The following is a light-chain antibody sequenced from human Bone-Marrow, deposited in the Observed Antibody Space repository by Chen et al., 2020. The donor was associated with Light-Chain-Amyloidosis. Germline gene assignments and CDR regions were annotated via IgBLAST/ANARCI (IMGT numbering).Light chain of an antibody. Sequence: SYVRTQPSSVSVAPGQTATIACWGNNIGSTSVHWYQQTPGQAPLLVVYDDSDRPSGIPERLSGSNSGNTATLTISRVEAGDEADYYCQVWDRSSDRPVFGGGTKLTVL. CDR3: QVWDRSSDRPV. CDR2: DDS. V-gene: IGLV3-21*02. CDR1: NIGSTS. J-gene: IGLJ3*02.